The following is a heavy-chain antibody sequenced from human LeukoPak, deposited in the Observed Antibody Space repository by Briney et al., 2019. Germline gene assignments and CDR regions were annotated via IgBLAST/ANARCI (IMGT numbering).Heavy chain of an antibody. CDR2: IRSKANSYAT. D-gene: IGHD2-2*01. CDR1: GFTFSGSA. CDR3: AKDPDFEYQLLGAGNWFDP. V-gene: IGHV3-73*01. Sequence: GGSLRLSCAASGFTFSGSAMHWVRQASGKGLEWVGRIRSKANSYATAYAASVKGRFTISRDNSKNTLYLQMNSLRAEDTAVYYCAKDPDFEYQLLGAGNWFDPWGQGTLVTVSS. J-gene: IGHJ5*02.